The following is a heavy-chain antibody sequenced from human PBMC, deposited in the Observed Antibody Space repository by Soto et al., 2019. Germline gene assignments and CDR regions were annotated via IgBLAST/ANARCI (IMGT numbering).Heavy chain of an antibody. D-gene: IGHD4-17*01. Sequence: QVQLVQSGAEVKKSGASVKVSCKASGYTFTSHDINWVRQATGQGLEWMGWMNPNSGNTGYAQKFQGRVTLTWNXXISTAYMELSSLRSENTAVYYCARWDYGYYARFDYWGQGTLVTVSS. CDR3: ARWDYGYYARFDY. J-gene: IGHJ4*02. CDR2: MNPNSGNT. CDR1: GYTFTSHD. V-gene: IGHV1-8*01.